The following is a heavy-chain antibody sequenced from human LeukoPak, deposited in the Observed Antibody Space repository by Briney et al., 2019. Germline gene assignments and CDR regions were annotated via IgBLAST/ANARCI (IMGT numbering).Heavy chain of an antibody. CDR2: MNPNSGNT. J-gene: IGHJ5*02. D-gene: IGHD6-13*01. CDR1: GYTFTSHD. Sequence: APVNVSCKASGYTFTSHDINWVRQATGQGLEWMGWMNPNSGNTGYAQKFQGRVTFTRDTSISTAYMELSSLRSEDTAVYYCARGLGATATNWFDPWGQGTLVTVSS. CDR3: ARGLGATATNWFDP. V-gene: IGHV1-8*03.